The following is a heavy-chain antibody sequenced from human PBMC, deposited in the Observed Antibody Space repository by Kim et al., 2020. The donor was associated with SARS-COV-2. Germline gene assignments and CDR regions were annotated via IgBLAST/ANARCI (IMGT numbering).Heavy chain of an antibody. CDR3: ARHRSVLQHDAFDI. V-gene: IGHV5-51*01. J-gene: IGHJ3*02. Sequence: SPSFQGQVTISADKSISTAYLQGSSLKASDTAMYYCARHRSVLQHDAFDIWGQGTMVTVSS. D-gene: IGHD6-6*01.